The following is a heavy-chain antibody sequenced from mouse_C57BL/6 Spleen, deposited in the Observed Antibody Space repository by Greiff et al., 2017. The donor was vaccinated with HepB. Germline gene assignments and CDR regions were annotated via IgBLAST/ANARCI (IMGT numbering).Heavy chain of an antibody. CDR2: INPNNGGT. J-gene: IGHJ4*01. CDR3: ARGGNHPYYYAMDY. V-gene: IGHV1-26*01. CDR1: GYTFTDYY. Sequence: EVQLQQSGPELVKPGASVKISCKASGYTFTDYYMNWVKQSHGKSLEWIGDINPNNGGTSYNQKFKGKATLTVDKSSSTAYMELRSLTSEDSAVYYCARGGNHPYYYAMDYWGQGTSVTVSS. D-gene: IGHD2-1*01.